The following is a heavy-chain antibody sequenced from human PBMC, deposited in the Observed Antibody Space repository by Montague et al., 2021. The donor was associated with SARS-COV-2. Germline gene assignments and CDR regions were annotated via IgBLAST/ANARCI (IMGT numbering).Heavy chain of an antibody. D-gene: IGHD1-1*01. V-gene: IGHV3-33*01. Sequence: SLRVSCAASGFIFSSYGMHWVRQAPGKGLEWVAVIWYDGSNKYYADSVKGRFTISRDNSKNTLYLQMNSLRAEDTAVYYCARDEDRGYNWNAHGMDVWGQGTTVTVSS. CDR1: GFIFSSYG. CDR2: IWYDGSNK. J-gene: IGHJ6*02. CDR3: ARDEDRGYNWNAHGMDV.